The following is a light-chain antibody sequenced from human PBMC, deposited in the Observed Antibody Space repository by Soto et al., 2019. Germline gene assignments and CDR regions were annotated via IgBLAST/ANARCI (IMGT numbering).Light chain of an antibody. CDR1: SGHSIYA. V-gene: IGLV4-69*01. Sequence: QAVVTQSPSASASLGASVKLTCTLSSGHSIYAIAWHQQQPEKGPRFLMKLNSDGSHTKGDGIPDRFSGSSSGADRYLTISSLQSEDEADYYCQTWGTGIRVFGGGTKRTFL. CDR3: QTWGTGIRV. J-gene: IGLJ2*01. CDR2: LNSDGSH.